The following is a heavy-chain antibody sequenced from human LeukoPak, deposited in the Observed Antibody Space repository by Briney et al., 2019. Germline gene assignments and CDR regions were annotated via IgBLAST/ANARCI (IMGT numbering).Heavy chain of an antibody. CDR2: INPSGGST. CDR3: ARGTGDSAY. J-gene: IGHJ4*02. V-gene: IGHV1-46*01. CDR1: GYTFTSYY. Sequence: GASVKVSCKASGYTFTSYYMHWVRQAPGQGLEWMGIINPSGGSTSYAQKFQGRVTLTTDTSTNTAYMALRSLKSDDTAIYYCARGTGDSAYWGQGTLVTVSS.